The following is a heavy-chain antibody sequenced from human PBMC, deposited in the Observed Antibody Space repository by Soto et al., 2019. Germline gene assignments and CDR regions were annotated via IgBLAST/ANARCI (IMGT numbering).Heavy chain of an antibody. CDR1: GYTLTELS. CDR3: ATGRRSSSGRYVGAFYFDY. D-gene: IGHD6-19*01. J-gene: IGHJ4*02. CDR2: CDPEDGET. V-gene: IGHV1-24*01. Sequence: ASVKVSCKVSGYTLTELSMHWVRQAPGKGLEWMGGCDPEDGETIYAQKFQGRVTMTEDTSTDTAYMELSSLRSEDTAVYYCATGRRSSSGRYVGAFYFDYWGQGTLVTVSS.